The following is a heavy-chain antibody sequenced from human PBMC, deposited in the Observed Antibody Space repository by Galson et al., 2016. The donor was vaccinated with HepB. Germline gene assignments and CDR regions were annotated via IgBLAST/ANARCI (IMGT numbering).Heavy chain of an antibody. CDR3: AKELGLQSTGWHYFET. Sequence: SLRLSCAASGFSFSTYGMHWVRQAPGKGLEWVAAIWYDGSKEYYADSVKGRFSISRDDPKNTLYLYMNTPTAEDTAVYYCAKELGLQSTGWHYFETWGQGTMVTVSS. V-gene: IGHV3-33*03. CDR1: GFSFSTYG. D-gene: IGHD2-8*02. CDR2: IWYDGSKE. J-gene: IGHJ4*02.